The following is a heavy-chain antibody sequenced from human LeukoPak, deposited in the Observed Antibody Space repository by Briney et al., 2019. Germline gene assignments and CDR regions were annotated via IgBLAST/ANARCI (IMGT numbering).Heavy chain of an antibody. D-gene: IGHD3-22*01. CDR2: ISAYNGNT. CDR1: GYTFTSYG. CDR3: ARRDSSGYAAFDI. V-gene: IGHV1-18*01. Sequence: GASVKVSCKASGYTFTSYGISWVRQAPGQGLEWMGWISAYNGNTNYAQKLQGRVTMTTDTSTSTAYMELSRLRSDDTAVYYCARRDSSGYAAFDIWGQGTMVTVSS. J-gene: IGHJ3*02.